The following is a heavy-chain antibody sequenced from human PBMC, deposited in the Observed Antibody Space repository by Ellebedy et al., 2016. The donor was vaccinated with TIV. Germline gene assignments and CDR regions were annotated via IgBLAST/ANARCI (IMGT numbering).Heavy chain of an antibody. CDR1: GYTFTGYY. Sequence: AASVKVSCKASGYTFTGYYMHWVRQAPGQGLEWMGWINPNTGGTNYAQKFQARVTMTRDTSISTAYMELSRLRSDDTAVYYCARGSDDYGDYDLPYWGQGTLVTVSS. J-gene: IGHJ4*02. V-gene: IGHV1-2*02. CDR2: INPNTGGT. D-gene: IGHD4-17*01. CDR3: ARGSDDYGDYDLPY.